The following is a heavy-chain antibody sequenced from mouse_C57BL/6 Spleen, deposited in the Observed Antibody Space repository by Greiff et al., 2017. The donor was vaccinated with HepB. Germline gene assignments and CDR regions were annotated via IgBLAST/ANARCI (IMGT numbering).Heavy chain of an antibody. V-gene: IGHV6-6*01. CDR2: IRNKANNHAT. Sequence: AGGSMKLSCAASGFTFSDAWMDWVRQSPEKGLEWVAEIRNKANNHATYYAESVKGRFTISRDDSKSSVYLQMNSLRAEDTGIYYCTRRRYYGSSLAYWGQGTLVTVSA. D-gene: IGHD1-1*01. CDR1: GFTFSDAW. J-gene: IGHJ3*01. CDR3: TRRRYYGSSLAY.